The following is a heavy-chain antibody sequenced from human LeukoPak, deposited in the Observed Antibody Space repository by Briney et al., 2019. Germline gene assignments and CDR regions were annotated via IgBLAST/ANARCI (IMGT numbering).Heavy chain of an antibody. J-gene: IGHJ4*02. V-gene: IGHV3-49*04. Sequence: GGSLRLSCTASGFTFGDYAMSWVRQAPGKGLEWVGFIRSKAYGGTTEYAASVKGRFTISRDDSKSIAYLQMNSLKTEDTAVYYCTRTRVYYFDYWGQGTLVTVSS. CDR3: TRTRVYYFDY. CDR1: GFTFGDYA. CDR2: IRSKAYGGTT. D-gene: IGHD2-8*01.